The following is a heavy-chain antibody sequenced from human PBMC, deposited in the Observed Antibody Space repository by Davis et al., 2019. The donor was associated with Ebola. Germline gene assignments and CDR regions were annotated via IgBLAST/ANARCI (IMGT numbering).Heavy chain of an antibody. CDR3: ARGGDFGVDNWFDP. Sequence: SETLSLTCTVSGGSISSYYWGWIRQPPGKGLEWIGSIYYSGSTYYNPSLKSRVTISVDTSKKQFSLKLSSVTAADTAVYYCARGGDFGVDNWFDPWGQGTLVTVSS. CDR2: IYYSGST. V-gene: IGHV4-39*01. D-gene: IGHD3-3*01. CDR1: GGSISSYY. J-gene: IGHJ5*02.